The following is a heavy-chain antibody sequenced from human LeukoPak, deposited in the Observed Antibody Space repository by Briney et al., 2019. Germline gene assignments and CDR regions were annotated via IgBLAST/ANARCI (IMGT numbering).Heavy chain of an antibody. V-gene: IGHV3-23*01. CDR2: ISGSGGST. CDR1: GFTFSSYS. J-gene: IGHJ5*02. CDR3: AGEYYYDSSGDWFDP. Sequence: GGSLRLSCAASGFTFSSYSMNWVRQAPGEGLEWVSAISGSGGSTYYADSVKGRFTISRDNSKNTLYLQMNSLRAEDTAVYYCAGEYYYDSSGDWFDPWGQGTLVTVSS. D-gene: IGHD3-22*01.